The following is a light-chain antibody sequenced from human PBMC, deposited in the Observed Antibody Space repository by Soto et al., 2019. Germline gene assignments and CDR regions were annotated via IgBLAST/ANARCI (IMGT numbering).Light chain of an antibody. CDR3: QHFNSYPWT. J-gene: IGKJ1*01. Sequence: DIQMTQSPSTLSASVGDRVTITCRASQSISGWLAWYQQKQGKAPKILINKASSLESGVPSRFSGIWSGTEFTLPLSRLQPDDFETYYCQHFNSYPWTFGQGTKVDIK. V-gene: IGKV1-5*03. CDR2: KAS. CDR1: QSISGW.